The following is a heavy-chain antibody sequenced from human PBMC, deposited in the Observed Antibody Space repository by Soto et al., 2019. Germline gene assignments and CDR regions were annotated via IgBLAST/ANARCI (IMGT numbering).Heavy chain of an antibody. CDR2: IYSGGST. D-gene: IGHD5-18*01. Sequence: GGSMRVPSAASECTFGSYAVRWVRQAPGKGLEWVSVIYSGGSTYYADSVKGRFTISRHNSKNTLYLQMNSLRAEDTAVYYCARGYTAAHDAFDIWGQGTMVTVSS. CDR1: ECTFGSYA. CDR3: ARGYTAAHDAFDI. V-gene: IGHV3-53*04. J-gene: IGHJ3*02.